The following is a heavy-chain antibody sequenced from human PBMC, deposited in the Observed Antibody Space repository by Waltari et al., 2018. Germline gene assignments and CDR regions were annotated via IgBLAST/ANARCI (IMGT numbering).Heavy chain of an antibody. J-gene: IGHJ5*02. D-gene: IGHD2-15*01. CDR2: VHGSGRT. CDR3: ARDRGRGLYLDT. V-gene: IGHV4-4*02. CDR1: GYSVSSSYL. Sequence: QLRLQESGPGLVKPSGTVSLSCAVSGYSVSSSYLWNWVRQSPQKGLEWIGQVHGSGRTNYSPSFASRVTVSLDTSKNLFSLEVTSATAADTAVYYCARDRGRGLYLDTWGPGTLVTVSP.